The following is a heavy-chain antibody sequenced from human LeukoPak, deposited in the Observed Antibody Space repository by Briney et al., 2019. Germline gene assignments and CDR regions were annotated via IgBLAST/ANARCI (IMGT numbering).Heavy chain of an antibody. CDR2: IKQDGSEK. D-gene: IGHD3-9*01. CDR3: ARGTRTNERRYYDILTGYSLFPY. CDR1: GFTLSSYW. V-gene: IGHV3-7*01. Sequence: GGSLRLSCAASGFTLSSYWMSWVRQAPGKGLEWVANIKQDGSEKYYVDSVKGRFTISRDNAKNSLYLQMNSLRAEDTAVYYCARGTRTNERRYYDILTGYSLFPYWGQGTLVTVSS. J-gene: IGHJ4*02.